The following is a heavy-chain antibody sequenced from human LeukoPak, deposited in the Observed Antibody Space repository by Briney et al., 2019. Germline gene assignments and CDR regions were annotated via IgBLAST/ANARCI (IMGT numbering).Heavy chain of an antibody. D-gene: IGHD2-15*01. Sequence: SETLSLTCTVSGGSISSYYWSWIRQPPGKGLEWSGYIYYSGSTNYNPSLKSRVTISVDTSKNQFSLKLSSVTAADTAVYYCARHSKAGGRPIDYWGQGTLVTVSS. V-gene: IGHV4-59*08. CDR1: GGSISSYY. J-gene: IGHJ4*02. CDR3: ARHSKAGGRPIDY. CDR2: IYYSGST.